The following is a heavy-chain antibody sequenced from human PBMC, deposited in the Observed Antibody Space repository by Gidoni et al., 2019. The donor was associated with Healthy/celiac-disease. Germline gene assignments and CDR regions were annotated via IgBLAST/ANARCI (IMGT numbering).Heavy chain of an antibody. D-gene: IGHD6-6*01. CDR1: GGSISSYY. Sequence: QVQLQESGPGLVKPSETLSLTCTVSGGSISSYYWSWIRQPAGKGLEWIGRIYTSGSTNYNPSLKSRVTMSVDTSKNQFSLKLSSVTAADTAVYYCARDYSSSSASWFDPWGQGTLVTVSS. CDR3: ARDYSSSSASWFDP. CDR2: IYTSGST. J-gene: IGHJ5*02. V-gene: IGHV4-4*07.